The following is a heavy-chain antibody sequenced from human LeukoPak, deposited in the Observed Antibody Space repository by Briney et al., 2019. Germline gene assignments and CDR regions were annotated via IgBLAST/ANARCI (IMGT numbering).Heavy chain of an antibody. CDR2: ISSSSSYI. V-gene: IGHV3-21*01. Sequence: GGSLRLSCAASGFTFSSYSMNWVRQAPGKGLEWVSSISSSSSYIYYADSVKGRFTISRDNAKNSLYLQMNSLRAEDTAVYYCARDRAGIVGATTVDYWGQGTLVTVSS. CDR3: ARDRAGIVGATTVDY. CDR1: GFTFSSYS. D-gene: IGHD1-26*01. J-gene: IGHJ4*02.